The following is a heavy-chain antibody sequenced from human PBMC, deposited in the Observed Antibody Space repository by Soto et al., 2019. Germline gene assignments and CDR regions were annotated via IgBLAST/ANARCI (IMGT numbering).Heavy chain of an antibody. V-gene: IGHV3-33*01. J-gene: IGHJ4*02. CDR3: ARAYCSSTSCYAPFDY. Sequence: GSLRLSGEGSGCQFSSYGMHWVRQAPGKGLEWVAVIWYDGSNKYYGDSVKGRFTISRDNSKNTLYLQMSSLRAEDTAVYHCARAYCSSTSCYAPFDYWGQGTPVTVSS. CDR2: IWYDGSNK. CDR1: GCQFSSYG. D-gene: IGHD2-2*01.